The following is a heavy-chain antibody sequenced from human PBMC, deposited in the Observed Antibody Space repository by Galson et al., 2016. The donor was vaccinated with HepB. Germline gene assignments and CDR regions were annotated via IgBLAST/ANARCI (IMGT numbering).Heavy chain of an antibody. J-gene: IGHJ4*02. V-gene: IGHV4-61*09. D-gene: IGHD3-16*02. CDR1: DGSIKSANYY. CDR3: ARQSYDAIWGSYRSDFDH. CDR2: ISGTGST. Sequence: TLSLTCTVSDGSIKSANYYWNWIRQPAGKGLEWIGHISGTGSTKYNPPLKSRVTMSVDTSKDHFSLKMTSVTAADTAVYYCARQSYDAIWGSYRSDFDHWGQGTLVTVSS.